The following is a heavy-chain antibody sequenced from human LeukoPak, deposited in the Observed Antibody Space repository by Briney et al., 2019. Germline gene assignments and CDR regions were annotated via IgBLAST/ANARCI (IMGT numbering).Heavy chain of an antibody. CDR1: GYTFTSYG. J-gene: IGHJ5*02. D-gene: IGHD2-15*01. CDR2: ISAYNGNT. Sequence: ASVKVSCKASGYTFTSYGISWVRQAPGQGLEWMGWISAYNGNTNYAQKLQGGVTMTTDTSTSTAYMELRSLRSDDTAVYYCARDLNCSGGSCYSGWFDPWGQGTLVTVSS. CDR3: ARDLNCSGGSCYSGWFDP. V-gene: IGHV1-18*01.